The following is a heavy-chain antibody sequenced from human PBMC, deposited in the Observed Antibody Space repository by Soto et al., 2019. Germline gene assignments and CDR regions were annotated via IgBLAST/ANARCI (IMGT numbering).Heavy chain of an antibody. CDR2: VSYDGSNK. CDR1: GFTFSSYG. D-gene: IGHD3-3*01. V-gene: IGHV3-30*18. CDR3: AKASFGVVIIHFDY. Sequence: GGSLRLSCAASGFTFSSYGMHWVRQAPGKGLEWVAVVSYDGSNKYYADSVKGRFTISRDNSKNTLYLQMNSLRAEDTAVYYCAKASFGVVIIHFDYWGQGTLVTVSS. J-gene: IGHJ4*02.